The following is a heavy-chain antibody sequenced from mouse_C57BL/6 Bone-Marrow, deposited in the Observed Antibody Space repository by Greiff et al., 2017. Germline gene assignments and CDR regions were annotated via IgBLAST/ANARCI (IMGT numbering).Heavy chain of an antibody. V-gene: IGHV1-19*01. J-gene: IGHJ3*01. Sequence: VQLQQSGPVLVKPGASVKMSCKASGYTFTDYYMNWVKQSHGKSLEWIGVIIPYNGGTSYNQKFKGKATLTVDKSSSTAYMELNSLTSEDSAVYYCAREDVNYPFAYWGQGTLVTVSA. CDR3: AREDVNYPFAY. CDR2: IIPYNGGT. D-gene: IGHD2-1*01. CDR1: GYTFTDYY.